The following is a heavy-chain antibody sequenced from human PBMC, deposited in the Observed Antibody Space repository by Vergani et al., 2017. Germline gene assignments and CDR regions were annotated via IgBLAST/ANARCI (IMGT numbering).Heavy chain of an antibody. Sequence: EVQLLQSEGAVVQPGGSLRLSCVASGFTFSSHAMSWVRQGHGQGLEWVSSIKNTDDSTHYADSVKGRLTISRDNSKNTLYLQMNSLRVEDTAVYYCGRGSDNYNWGQGTLGTVSS. V-gene: IGHV3-23*01. CDR2: IKNTDDST. CDR1: GFTFSSHA. D-gene: IGHD5-24*01. CDR3: GRGSDNYN. J-gene: IGHJ4*02.